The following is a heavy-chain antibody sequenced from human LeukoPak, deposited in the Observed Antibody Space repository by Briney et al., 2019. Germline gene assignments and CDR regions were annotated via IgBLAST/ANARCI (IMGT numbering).Heavy chain of an antibody. V-gene: IGHV4-4*07. CDR3: ARGTEKTRISGYYSFDH. D-gene: IGHD5-12*01. Sequence: SETLSLTCTVSGGSISGYFWTWIRQPAGKVLEWIGRIYSSGTAYYNPSLESRVTISLDTFNNQFSLKVTSVTAADTAVYYCARGTEKTRISGYYSFDHWGRGLLVTVSS. J-gene: IGHJ4*02. CDR2: IYSSGTA. CDR1: GGSISGYF.